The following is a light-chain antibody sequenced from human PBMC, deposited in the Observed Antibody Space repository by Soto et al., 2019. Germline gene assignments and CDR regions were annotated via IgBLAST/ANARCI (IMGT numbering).Light chain of an antibody. CDR2: SID. CDR3: AAWDDSLNAVV. Sequence: QLVLTQPPSASGTPGQRVTISCSGSSSNIGSNTVNWYQQLPGTAPKLLIYSIDQRPSGVPDRFSGSKSGTSASLAISGLQSEDEADYYCAAWDDSLNAVVFGGGTKVTVL. J-gene: IGLJ2*01. V-gene: IGLV1-44*01. CDR1: SSNIGSNT.